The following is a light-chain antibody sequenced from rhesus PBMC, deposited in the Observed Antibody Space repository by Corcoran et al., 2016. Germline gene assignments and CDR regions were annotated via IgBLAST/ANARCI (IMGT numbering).Light chain of an antibody. CDR2: DAS. J-gene: IGKJ3*01. V-gene: IGKV1-28*03. CDR3: LQHNTYPFP. Sequence: DIQMTQSPSSLSASVGDTVTITGRASQDVRSYSSWFQQKPGKAPKLLIYDASSLEHGVPSRFSGSGSGTVFTLPISRLQPEDFAAYYCLQHNTYPFPFGPGTTLHIK. CDR1: QDVRSY.